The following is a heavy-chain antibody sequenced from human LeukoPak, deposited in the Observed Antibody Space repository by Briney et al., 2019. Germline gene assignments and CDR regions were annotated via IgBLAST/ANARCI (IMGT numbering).Heavy chain of an antibody. D-gene: IGHD1-7*01. J-gene: IGHJ3*02. CDR3: ARPGITGTMGYGAFDI. V-gene: IGHV3-21*01. CDR1: GCTFSSYS. CDR2: IDSSSSYI. Sequence: GGSLRLSCAASGCTFSSYSINWVRQAPGKGLEWVSSIDSSSSYIYYADSVKGRFTISRDNAKNSLFLQMNSLRVEDTAVYYCARPGITGTMGYGAFDIWGQGTRVTVSS.